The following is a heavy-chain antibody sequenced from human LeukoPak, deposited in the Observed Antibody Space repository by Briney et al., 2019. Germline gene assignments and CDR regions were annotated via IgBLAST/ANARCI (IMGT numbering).Heavy chain of an antibody. Sequence: SETLSLTCTVCGGSISTSNYYWGWIRQPPGKGLEWIGNIFYSGSTYYNPSFKSRVTISVDTSKNQFSLKLSSVTAADTAVYYSARDTATTWLLLVGWFDPWGQGTLVTVSS. CDR2: IFYSGST. D-gene: IGHD3-22*01. CDR3: ARDTATTWLLLVGWFDP. V-gene: IGHV4-39*07. CDR1: GGSISTSNYY. J-gene: IGHJ5*02.